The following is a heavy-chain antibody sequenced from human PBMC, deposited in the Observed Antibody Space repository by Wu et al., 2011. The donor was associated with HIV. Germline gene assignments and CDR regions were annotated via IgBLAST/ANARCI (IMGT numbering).Heavy chain of an antibody. V-gene: IGHV1-69*06. Sequence: SSVKVSCKTSGGSFSSYAIIWVRQALDKGLSGWRDHPYLGTAKYAQKFQGRVTITADKSTTTAYMELSSLRSEDTAVYYCATDPTILGEGWGQGTRVTVSS. CDR3: ATDPTILGEG. CDR1: GGSFSSYA. J-gene: IGHJ1*01. D-gene: IGHD5-24*01. CDR2: HPYLGTA.